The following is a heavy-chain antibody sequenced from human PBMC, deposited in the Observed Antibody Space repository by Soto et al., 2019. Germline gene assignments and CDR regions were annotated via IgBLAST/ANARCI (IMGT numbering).Heavy chain of an antibody. CDR3: ARSDILTGYWFPAQVYY. CDR2: IYPGDSDT. J-gene: IGHJ4*02. CDR1: GYSFSSYW. D-gene: IGHD3-9*01. Sequence: PGESLKISCKGSGYSFSSYWIGWVRQMPGKGLEWMGIIYPGDSDTTYSPSFQGQVTISADKSISTAYLQWTSLKASDTAMYYCARSDILTGYWFPAQVYYWGQGTLVTV. V-gene: IGHV5-51*01.